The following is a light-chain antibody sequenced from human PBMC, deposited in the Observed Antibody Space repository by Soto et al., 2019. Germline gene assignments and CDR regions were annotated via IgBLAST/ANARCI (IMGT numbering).Light chain of an antibody. CDR2: EVI. J-gene: IGLJ3*02. Sequence: QSALTQPRSVSGSPGQSVTISCTGTSSDVGGYDFVSWYQQHPGKAPKLMIYEVISRPSGVSNRFSGSKSGNTASLTISGLQTEDEADYYCSSFTTSSTWVFGGGTKLTVL. V-gene: IGLV2-14*01. CDR1: SSDVGGYDF. CDR3: SSFTTSSTWV.